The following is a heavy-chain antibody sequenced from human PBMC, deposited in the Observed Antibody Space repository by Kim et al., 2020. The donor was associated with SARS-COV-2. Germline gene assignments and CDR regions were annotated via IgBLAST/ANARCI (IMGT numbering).Heavy chain of an antibody. Sequence: SETLSLTCAVSGGSISSSNWWSWVRQPPGKGLEWIGEIYHSGSTNYNPSLKSRVTISVGKSKNQFSLKLSSVTAADTAVYYCARDGRGVRGGFDYWGQGTLVTVSS. J-gene: IGHJ4*02. CDR2: IYHSGST. CDR3: ARDGRGVRGGFDY. V-gene: IGHV4-4*02. D-gene: IGHD3-10*01. CDR1: GGSISSSNW.